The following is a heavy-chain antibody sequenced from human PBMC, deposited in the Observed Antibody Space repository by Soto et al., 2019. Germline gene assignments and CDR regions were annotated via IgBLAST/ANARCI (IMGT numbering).Heavy chain of an antibody. CDR1: GFTLSDFY. J-gene: IGHJ4*02. Sequence: GGSLRLSCAASGFTLSDFYMSWIRQAPGKGLEWVSYISSSSSTIYYADSVRGRFTISRDNGKNSLFLEMNNLRVEDTAVYFCASHYDLWTGYLSPVDYWGRGTLVTVSS. D-gene: IGHD3-3*01. CDR3: ASHYDLWTGYLSPVDY. CDR2: ISSSSSTI. V-gene: IGHV3-11*01.